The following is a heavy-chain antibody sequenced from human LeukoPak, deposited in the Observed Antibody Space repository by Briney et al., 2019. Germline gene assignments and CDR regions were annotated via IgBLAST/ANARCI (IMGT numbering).Heavy chain of an antibody. CDR1: GGSFSSFY. D-gene: IGHD3-3*01. J-gene: IGHJ4*02. CDR3: ANASWVWSNDAVR. Sequence: GETLTLTCAASGGSFSSFYRSWIRQGPAKGLEWISNIRGNGETFYADSVKGRFTLSSDSSRNTVYFQLNNLRVEDTAIYYCANASWVWSNDAVRWGQGNLVTVSS. CDR2: IRGNGET. V-gene: IGHV3-23*01.